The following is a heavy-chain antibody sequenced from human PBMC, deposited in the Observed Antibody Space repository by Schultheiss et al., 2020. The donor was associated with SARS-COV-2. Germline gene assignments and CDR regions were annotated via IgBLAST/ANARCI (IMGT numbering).Heavy chain of an antibody. CDR3: ARDRSLASALTVYSYYYYYYMDV. J-gene: IGHJ6*03. Sequence: GGSLRLSCAASGFTFSSYSMNWVRQAPGKGLEWVSSISSSSSYIYYADSVKGRFTISRDNAKNSLYLQMNSLRAEDTAVYYCARDRSLASALTVYSYYYYYYMDVWGKGTTVTVSS. V-gene: IGHV3-21*01. CDR2: ISSSSSYI. CDR1: GFTFSSYS. D-gene: IGHD3-9*01.